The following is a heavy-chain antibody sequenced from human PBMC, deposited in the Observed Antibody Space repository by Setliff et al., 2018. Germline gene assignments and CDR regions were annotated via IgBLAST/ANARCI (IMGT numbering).Heavy chain of an antibody. CDR2: INRNGGRI. CDR1: GFTFDDYV. V-gene: IGHV3-20*04. Sequence: PGGSLRLSCAASGFTFDDYVMSWVRQAPGKGLEWVSDINRNGGRIGYADPVEGRFTISRDNAKNTLYLQMNSLGAEDTAVYYCARDSYTSPDYWGQGTLVTVSS. CDR3: ARDSYTSPDY. D-gene: IGHD6-13*01. J-gene: IGHJ4*02.